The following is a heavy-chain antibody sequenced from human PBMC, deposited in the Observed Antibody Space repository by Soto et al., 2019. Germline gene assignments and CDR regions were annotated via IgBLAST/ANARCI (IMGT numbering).Heavy chain of an antibody. CDR2: INPKSGGT. CDR1: GYSFTDYH. Sequence: ASVKVSCKASGYSFTDYHIHWVRQAPGQGLEWLGRINPKSGGTSTAQKFQGWVTMTTDTSISTASMELTRLTSDDTAIYYCARGDSTDCSNGVCSFFYNHDMEVWGQGNTVTLSS. CDR3: ARGDSTDCSNGVCSFFYNHDMEV. V-gene: IGHV1-2*04. J-gene: IGHJ6*02. D-gene: IGHD2-8*01.